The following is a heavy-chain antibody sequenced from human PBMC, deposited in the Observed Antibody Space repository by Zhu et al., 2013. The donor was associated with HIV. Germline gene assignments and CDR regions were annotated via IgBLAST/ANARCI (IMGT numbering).Heavy chain of an antibody. CDR1: GYTFTGYF. V-gene: IGHV1-2*06. Sequence: QVQLVQSGAEVKKPGASVKVSCQASGYTFTGYFIHWVRQAPGQGLEWMGRVNSDTGDTKYAQKFQGRVTMTRDTSINTVYMELSTLRSDDTAVYYCARGGSITVPSTSLGRWGQGTLVTVSS. CDR2: VNSDTGDT. J-gene: IGHJ4*02. CDR3: ARGGSITVPSTSLGR. D-gene: IGHD3-3*01.